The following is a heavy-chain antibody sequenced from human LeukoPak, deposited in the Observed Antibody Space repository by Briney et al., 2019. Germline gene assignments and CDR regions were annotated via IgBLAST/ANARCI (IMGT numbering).Heavy chain of an antibody. V-gene: IGHV3-66*01. CDR2: IYSGGAT. J-gene: IGHJ4*02. Sequence: PGGSLRLSCAASGITVSTNYMSWVRQAPGKGLEWVSIIYSGGATFYADSVKGRFTISRENSKNTLWLQMNSLRAEDTAVYYCAKFLGYSSSCLQDWGQGTLVTVSS. CDR3: AKFLGYSSSCLQD. D-gene: IGHD6-13*01. CDR1: GITVSTNY.